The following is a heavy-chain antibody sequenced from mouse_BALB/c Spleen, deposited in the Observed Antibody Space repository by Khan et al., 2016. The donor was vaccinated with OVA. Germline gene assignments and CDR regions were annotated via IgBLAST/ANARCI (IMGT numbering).Heavy chain of an antibody. CDR3: VSPNWSVD. V-gene: IGHV14-3*02. J-gene: IGHJ3*01. CDR1: GFNIKDTY. Sequence: VQLQQSGAELVKPGASVKLSCTASGFNIKDTYIHWVKQRPEQGLEWIGRIDPANGNTQYDPKFLGQVTITADTSSKPAYLQLRRLTSEDTSVYYCVSPNWSVDWGQGTLVTVSA. CDR2: IDPANGNT.